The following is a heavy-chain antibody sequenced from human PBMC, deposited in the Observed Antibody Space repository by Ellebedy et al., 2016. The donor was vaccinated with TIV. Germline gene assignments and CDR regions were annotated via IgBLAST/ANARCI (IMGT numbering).Heavy chain of an antibody. V-gene: IGHV3-7*01. Sequence: GGSLRLSCVASGFSFRSYWMSWVRQAPGKGLEWVANIYQDGSTQYYVDSVKGRFTISRANAKNSLFLQMNSPRVEDTAVYYCARRGSYGDYAVQVNSWFDRWGRGTLVSVSS. CDR1: GFSFRSYW. CDR3: ARRGSYGDYAVQVNSWFDR. D-gene: IGHD3-16*01. CDR2: IYQDGSTQ. J-gene: IGHJ5*02.